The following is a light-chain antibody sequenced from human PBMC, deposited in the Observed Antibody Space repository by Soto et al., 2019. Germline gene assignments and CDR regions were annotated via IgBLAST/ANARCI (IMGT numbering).Light chain of an antibody. V-gene: IGKV3-20*01. Sequence: ETVMTQSPGTLSVSLGEIATLSCRASQSVSIHLAWYQQKPGQAPRLLIYGASSRATGIPDRFSGSGSGTDFTLTISRLEPEDFAVYYCQQYGRSPTFGQGTKVDIK. CDR2: GAS. CDR1: QSVSIH. J-gene: IGKJ1*01. CDR3: QQYGRSPT.